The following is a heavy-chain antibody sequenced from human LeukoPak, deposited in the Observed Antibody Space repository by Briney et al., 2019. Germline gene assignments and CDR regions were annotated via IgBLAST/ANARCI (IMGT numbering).Heavy chain of an antibody. D-gene: IGHD6-19*01. J-gene: IGHJ4*02. CDR3: TTVLWYISGWYVAAYFDY. CDR1: GFTFSNAW. CDR2: IKSKTDGGTT. Sequence: ESGGSLRLSCAASGFTFSNAWMSWVRQAPGKGLERVGRIKSKTDGGTTDYAAPVKGRFTISRDDSKNTLYLQMNSLKTEDTAVYYCTTVLWYISGWYVAAYFDYWGQGTQVTVSS. V-gene: IGHV3-15*01.